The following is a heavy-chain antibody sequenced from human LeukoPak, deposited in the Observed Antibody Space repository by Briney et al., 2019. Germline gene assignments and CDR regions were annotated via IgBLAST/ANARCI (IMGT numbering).Heavy chain of an antibody. CDR3: ARAYQPLGGLSLPDY. D-gene: IGHD3-16*02. V-gene: IGHV7-4-1*02. J-gene: IGHJ4*02. CDR2: INPNTGNP. Sequence: ASVKVSCKASGYTFITYAMNWVRQAPGQGLEWMGWINPNTGNPTYAPGFTGRFVFSLDTSVSTAYLQISGLKADDTAVYYCARAYQPLGGLSLPDYWGQGTLVSAS. CDR1: GYTFITYA.